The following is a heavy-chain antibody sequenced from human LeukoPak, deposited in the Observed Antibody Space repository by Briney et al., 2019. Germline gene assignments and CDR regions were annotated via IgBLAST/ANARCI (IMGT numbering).Heavy chain of an antibody. V-gene: IGHV1-2*02. D-gene: IGHD2-15*01. CDR1: GYTFTGYY. CDR3: ARDLYCSGGSCGNWFDP. CDR2: INPNSGGT. Sequence: ASVKVSCKASGYTFTGYYKHWVRQAPGQGLEWMGWINPNSGGTNYAQKFQGRVTMTRDTSISTAYMELSRLRSDDTAVYYCARDLYCSGGSCGNWFDPWGQGTLVTVSS. J-gene: IGHJ5*02.